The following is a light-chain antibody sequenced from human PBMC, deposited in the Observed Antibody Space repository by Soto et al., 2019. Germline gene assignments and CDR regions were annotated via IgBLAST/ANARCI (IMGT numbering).Light chain of an antibody. V-gene: IGKV3-15*01. CDR3: QQYNNWPPLT. Sequence: EIVMTQSPATLSVSPGERVSLSCRASQRFSSNLAWYQQKPGQAPRLLIYGASTRATGIPARFSGSGSGTEFTLTISSLQSEDFAVYYCQQYNNWPPLTFGGGTKVEIK. CDR1: QRFSSN. J-gene: IGKJ4*01. CDR2: GAS.